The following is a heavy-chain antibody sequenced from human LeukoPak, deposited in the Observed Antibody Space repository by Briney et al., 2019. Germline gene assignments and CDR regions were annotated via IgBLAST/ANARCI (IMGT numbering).Heavy chain of an antibody. J-gene: IGHJ4*02. CDR1: GFTFSNYG. D-gene: IGHD2-21*02. CDR2: ISSSSSYT. V-gene: IGHV3-21*06. Sequence: GGSLRLSCAASGFTFSNYGMHWVRQAPGKGLEWVSSISSSSSYTYYADSVKGRFTISRDNAKNSLYLQMSSLSAEDTAVYYCARGCGGDCYPFRDYWGQGTLVTVSS. CDR3: ARGCGGDCYPFRDY.